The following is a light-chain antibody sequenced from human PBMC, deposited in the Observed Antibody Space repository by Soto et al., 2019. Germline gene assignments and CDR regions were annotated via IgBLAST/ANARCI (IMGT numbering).Light chain of an antibody. CDR1: SSDAGSYNL. V-gene: IGLV2-23*03. J-gene: IGLJ2*01. CDR2: EGS. Sequence: QSVLTQPASVSGSPGQSITISCTGTSSDAGSYNLVSWYQQHPGKAPKLMIYEGSKRPSGVSNRFSGSKSGNTASLTISGLQAEDEADYYCCSYAGSSTFAVFGGGTKVTVL. CDR3: CSYAGSSTFAV.